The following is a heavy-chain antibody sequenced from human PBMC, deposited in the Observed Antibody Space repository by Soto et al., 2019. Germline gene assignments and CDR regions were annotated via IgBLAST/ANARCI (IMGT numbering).Heavy chain of an antibody. J-gene: IGHJ6*02. D-gene: IGHD3-3*01. CDR2: IYYSGST. V-gene: IGHV4-59*01. Sequence: PSETLSLTCTVSGGSISSYYWSWIRQPPGKGLEWIGYIYYSGSTNYNPSLKSRVTISVDPSKNQSSLKLRSVTAADTAVYYCAREVGYDFPYYYGMDVWGQGTTVTVSS. CDR3: AREVGYDFPYYYGMDV. CDR1: GGSISSYY.